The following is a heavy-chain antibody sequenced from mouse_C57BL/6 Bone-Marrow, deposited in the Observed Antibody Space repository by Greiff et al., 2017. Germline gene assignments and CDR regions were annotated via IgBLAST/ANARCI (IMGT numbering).Heavy chain of an antibody. CDR3: ARQDDYDPFAY. V-gene: IGHV5-15*01. D-gene: IGHD2-4*01. CDR1: GFTFSDYG. CDR2: ISNLAYSI. Sequence: EVKLVESGGGLVQPGGSLKLSCAASGFTFSDYGMAWVRQAPRKGPEWVAFISNLAYSIYYADTVTGRFTISRENAKNTLYLEMSSLRSEDTAMYYCARQDDYDPFAYWGQGTLVTVSA. J-gene: IGHJ3*01.